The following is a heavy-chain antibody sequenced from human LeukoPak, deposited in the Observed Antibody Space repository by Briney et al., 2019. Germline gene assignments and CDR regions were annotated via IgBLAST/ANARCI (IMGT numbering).Heavy chain of an antibody. CDR2: INPSGGST. V-gene: IGHV1-46*01. J-gene: IGHJ4*02. D-gene: IGHD3-22*01. Sequence: ASVKVSCKASGYTFTSYYMHWVRQAPGQGLEWMGIINPSGGSTSYAQKFQGRVTMTRNTSISTAYMELSSLRSEDTAVYYCARIPSYDSSGYYSTFDYWGRGTLVTVSS. CDR3: ARIPSYDSSGYYSTFDY. CDR1: GYTFTSYY.